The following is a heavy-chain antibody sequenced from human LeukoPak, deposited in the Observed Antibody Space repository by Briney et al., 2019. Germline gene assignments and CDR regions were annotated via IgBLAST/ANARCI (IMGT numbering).Heavy chain of an antibody. V-gene: IGHV4-61*05. CDR2: IYYSGST. J-gene: IGHJ4*02. CDR1: GGSISSSSYY. D-gene: IGHD3-22*01. Sequence: PSETLSLTCTVSGGSISSSSYYWGWIRQPPGKGLEWIGYIYYSGSTNYNPSLKSRVTISVDTSKNQFSLKLSSVTAADTAVYYCARLSGYGGYYFDYWGQGTLVTVSS. CDR3: ARLSGYGGYYFDY.